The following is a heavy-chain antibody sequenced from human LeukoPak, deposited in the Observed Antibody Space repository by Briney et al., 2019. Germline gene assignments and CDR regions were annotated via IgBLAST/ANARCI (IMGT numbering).Heavy chain of an antibody. D-gene: IGHD3-10*01. CDR2: ISYDGSNK. J-gene: IGHJ4*02. CDR3: AKDRGFGVLFQHYFDY. Sequence: PGRSLRLSCAASGFSFSSDGMHWVRQAPGKGLEWVAVISYDGSNKYYADSVKGRFTISRDNSKNTLYVQMNSLRAEDTAVYYCAKDRGFGVLFQHYFDYWGQGTLVTVSS. CDR1: GFSFSSDG. V-gene: IGHV3-30*18.